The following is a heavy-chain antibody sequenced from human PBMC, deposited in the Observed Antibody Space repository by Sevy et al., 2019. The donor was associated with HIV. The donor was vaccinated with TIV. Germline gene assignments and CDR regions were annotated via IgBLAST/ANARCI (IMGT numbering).Heavy chain of an antibody. V-gene: IGHV3-30*02. CDR1: GFTFTNYG. Sequence: GGSLRLSCAASGFTFTNYGMHWVRQVPGKGLEGVTFIRYDGSDKYYAASVKGRFTISRDDSKNTLYLQMDSLRPEDTAIYYCAKDLAGPGRRYFDSWGQGTLVTVSS. D-gene: IGHD6-13*01. CDR2: IRYDGSDK. CDR3: AKDLAGPGRRYFDS. J-gene: IGHJ4*02.